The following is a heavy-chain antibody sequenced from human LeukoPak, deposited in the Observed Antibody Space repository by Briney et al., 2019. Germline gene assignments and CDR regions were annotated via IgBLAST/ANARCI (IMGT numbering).Heavy chain of an antibody. CDR3: ARESSGWYDGMDV. D-gene: IGHD6-19*01. Sequence: PSETLSLTCAVYGGSFSGYYWSWIRQPPGKGLEWIGEINHSGSTNYNPSLKSRVTISVDTSKNQFSLKLSSVTAADTAVYYCARESSGWYDGMDVWGQGTTVTVSS. V-gene: IGHV4-34*01. J-gene: IGHJ6*02. CDR1: GGSFSGYY. CDR2: INHSGST.